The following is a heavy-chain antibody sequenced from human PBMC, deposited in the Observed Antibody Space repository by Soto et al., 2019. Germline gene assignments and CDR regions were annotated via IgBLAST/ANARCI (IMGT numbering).Heavy chain of an antibody. V-gene: IGHV3-23*01. D-gene: IGHD2-8*01. CDR2: ISGSGGST. J-gene: IGHJ4*02. CDR1: GFTFSSYA. Sequence: EVQLLESGGGLVQPGGSLRLSCAASGFTFSSYAMSWVRQAPGRGLEWVSAISGSGGSTYYADSVKGRFTISRDNSKNTLYLQMNSLRAEDTAVYYCAKDVGCTNGVCGDYWGQGTLVTVSS. CDR3: AKDVGCTNGVCGDY.